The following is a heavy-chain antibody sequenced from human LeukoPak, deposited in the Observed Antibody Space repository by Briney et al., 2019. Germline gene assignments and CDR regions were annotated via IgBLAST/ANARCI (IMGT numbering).Heavy chain of an antibody. CDR1: GFTFSSYG. Sequence: GGSLRLSCAASGFTFSSYGMHWVRQAPGKGLEWVAFIRYDGSNKYYADSVKGRFTISRDNSKNTLYLQMNSLRAEDTAVYYCAKDPTHYRVWDDYDSSVLSCWGQGTLVTVSS. CDR2: IRYDGSNK. J-gene: IGHJ4*02. D-gene: IGHD3-22*01. V-gene: IGHV3-30*02. CDR3: AKDPTHYRVWDDYDSSVLSC.